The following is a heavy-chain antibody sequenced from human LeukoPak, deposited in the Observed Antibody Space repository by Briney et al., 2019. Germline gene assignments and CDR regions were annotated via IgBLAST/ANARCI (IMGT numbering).Heavy chain of an antibody. CDR2: INPNSGGT. Sequence: ASVKVSCKASGYTFTGYYMHWVRQAPGQRLEWMGWINPNSGGTNYAQKFQGRVTMTRDTSISTAYMELSRLRSDDTAVYYCARVGTAMVKFGYWSQGTLVTVSS. CDR1: GYTFTGYY. V-gene: IGHV1-2*02. J-gene: IGHJ4*02. D-gene: IGHD5-18*01. CDR3: ARVGTAMVKFGY.